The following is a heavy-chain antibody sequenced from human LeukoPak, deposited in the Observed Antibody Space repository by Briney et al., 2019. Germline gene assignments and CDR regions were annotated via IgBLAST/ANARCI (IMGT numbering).Heavy chain of an antibody. CDR1: GFTFTSYW. V-gene: IGHV3-7*01. J-gene: IGHJ4*02. CDR3: ARSPLRQNDY. Sequence: PGGSLRLSCAASGFTFTSYWMTWVRQAPGKGLEWVANIKKDGSEKYYVDSVKGRFTISRDNAKNSLYLQMNSLRAEDTAVYYCARSPLRQNDYWGQGTLVTVSS. D-gene: IGHD5-12*01. CDR2: IKKDGSEK.